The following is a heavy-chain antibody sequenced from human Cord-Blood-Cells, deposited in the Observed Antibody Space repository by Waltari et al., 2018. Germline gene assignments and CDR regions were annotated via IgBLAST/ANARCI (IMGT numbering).Heavy chain of an antibody. CDR1: GGSFSGYY. Sequence: QVQLQQWGAGLLKPSETLSLTCAVHGGSFSGYYWSWIRQPPGKGLEWIGEINHSGSTNYNPSLKSRVTISVDTSKNQFSLKLSSVTAADTAVYYCAGGILEWLTIDYWGQGTLVTVSS. CDR2: INHSGST. J-gene: IGHJ4*02. V-gene: IGHV4-34*01. CDR3: AGGILEWLTIDY. D-gene: IGHD3-3*01.